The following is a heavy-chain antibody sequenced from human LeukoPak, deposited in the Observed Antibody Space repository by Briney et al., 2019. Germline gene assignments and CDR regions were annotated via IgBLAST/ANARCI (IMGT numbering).Heavy chain of an antibody. Sequence: GGSLRLSCVASGFTFSSYSLTWVRQTPEKGLAWVSIIGGPGAPTFYADSVEGRFTISRDNSKNTVYLQMNSLRAEDTALYFCARGATRATRHFDLWGRGTLVTVST. CDR1: GFTFSSYS. D-gene: IGHD2-15*01. CDR2: IGGPGAPT. CDR3: ARGATRATRHFDL. J-gene: IGHJ2*01. V-gene: IGHV3-23*01.